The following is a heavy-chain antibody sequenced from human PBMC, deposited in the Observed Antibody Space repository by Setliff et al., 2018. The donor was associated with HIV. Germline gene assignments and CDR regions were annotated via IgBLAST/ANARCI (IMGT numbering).Heavy chain of an antibody. J-gene: IGHJ3*02. CDR3: AREALHAGGRRGAFDI. D-gene: IGHD2-15*01. CDR1: GYTFTSYY. V-gene: IGHV1-46*01. Sequence: ASVKVSCKASGYTFTSYYVHFVRQAPGQGPEWMGIINPNGGSTNYAQKFEGRVAMTADTSTNNVHMYLSSLRSEDTAIYYCAREALHAGGRRGAFDIWGQGTMVTVSS. CDR2: INPNGGST.